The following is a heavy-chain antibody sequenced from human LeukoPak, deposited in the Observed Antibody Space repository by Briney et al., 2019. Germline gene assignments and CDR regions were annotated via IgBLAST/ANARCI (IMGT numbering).Heavy chain of an antibody. J-gene: IGHJ6*02. D-gene: IGHD5-12*01. CDR2: ISYDGSNK. CDR3: ARETNPLWLEFSGYDYYYYYGMDV. CDR1: GFTFSSYA. Sequence: GGSLRLSCAASGFTFSSYAMHWVRQAPGKGLEWVAVISYDGSNKYYADSVKGRFTISRDNSKNTLYLQMNSLRAEDTAVYYCARETNPLWLEFSGYDYYYYYGMDVWGQGTTVTVSS. V-gene: IGHV3-30-3*01.